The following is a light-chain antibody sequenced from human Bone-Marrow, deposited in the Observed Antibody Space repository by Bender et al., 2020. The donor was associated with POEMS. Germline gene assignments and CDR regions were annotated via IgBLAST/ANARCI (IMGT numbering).Light chain of an antibody. J-gene: IGLJ3*02. CDR3: RSYDISLSGWV. V-gene: IGLV1-40*01. Sequence: QSVLTQPPSVSGAPGQTVTISCTGTSSNMGAGYGVNWYQQLPGTAPKLLIYNNETRPSGVPDRISGSKSGTSASLAITGLQAEDEADYYCRSYDISLSGWVFGGGTKLTAL. CDR2: NNE. CDR1: SSNMGAGYG.